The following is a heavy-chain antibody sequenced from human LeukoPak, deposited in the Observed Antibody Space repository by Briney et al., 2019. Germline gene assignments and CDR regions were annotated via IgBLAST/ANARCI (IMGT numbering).Heavy chain of an antibody. J-gene: IGHJ4*02. CDR1: GYTFSNCY. Sequence: ASVKVSCKASGYTFSNCYMHWVRQAPGQGLEWMGIINPSGGGTSHAQKFQGRVTMTRGTSTSTVFMELSSLRSEDTAVYYCARGGSGSYFRVRFRFDYWGQGTLVTVSS. D-gene: IGHD3-10*01. CDR2: INPSGGGT. CDR3: ARGGSGSYFRVRFRFDY. V-gene: IGHV1-46*01.